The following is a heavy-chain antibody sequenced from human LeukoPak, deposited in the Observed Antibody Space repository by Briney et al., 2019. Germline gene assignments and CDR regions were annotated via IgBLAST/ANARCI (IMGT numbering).Heavy chain of an antibody. Sequence: SETLSLTCTVSGSSISSRHYWGWIRQTPGKGLEWIGSIYQSGSTYDNPSLNNRVTISIDTSNNQFSLKLTSVTAADTAVYYCARERMTQIIMGGNNDFDYWGQGTLVTVSS. J-gene: IGHJ4*02. CDR1: GSSISSRHY. CDR3: ARERMTQIIMGGNNDFDY. D-gene: IGHD1-1*01. V-gene: IGHV4-38-2*02. CDR2: IYQSGST.